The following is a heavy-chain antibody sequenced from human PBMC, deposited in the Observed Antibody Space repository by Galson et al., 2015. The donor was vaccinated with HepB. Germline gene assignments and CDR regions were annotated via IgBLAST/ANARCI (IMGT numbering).Heavy chain of an antibody. V-gene: IGHV1-3*01. CDR1: GYTFSSYI. CDR3: ASPRPEEGYYGMDV. CDR2: IDAGNGNT. Sequence: SVKVSCKASGYTFSSYIMHWVRQAPGQRLGWMGWIDAGNGNTKYSQKFQGRVTITRDTSASTAYMELSSLRSEDTAVYYCASPRPEEGYYGMDVWGQGTTVTVSS. J-gene: IGHJ6*02. D-gene: IGHD2-2*01.